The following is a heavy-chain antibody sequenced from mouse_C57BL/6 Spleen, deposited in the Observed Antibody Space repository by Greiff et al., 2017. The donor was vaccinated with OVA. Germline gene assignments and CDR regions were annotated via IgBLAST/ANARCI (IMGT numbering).Heavy chain of an antibody. Sequence: VQLQQPGAELVKPGASVKLSCKASGYTFTSYWMQWVKQRPGQGLEWIGEIDPSDSYTNYNQKFKGKATLTVDTSSSTAYMQLSSLTSEDSAVYYCARRGYWYFDVWGTGTTVTVPS. V-gene: IGHV1-50*01. CDR3: ARRGYWYFDV. J-gene: IGHJ1*03. CDR1: GYTFTSYW. CDR2: IDPSDSYT.